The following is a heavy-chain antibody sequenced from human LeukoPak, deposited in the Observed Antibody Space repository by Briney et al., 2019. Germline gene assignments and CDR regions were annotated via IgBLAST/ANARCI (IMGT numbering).Heavy chain of an antibody. Sequence: SETLSLTCAVSGGSISTSNYYWGWIRQPPGKGLEWIGSIYYSGSTYYNPSLKSRVTISVDTSKNQFSLKLSSVTAADTAVYYCARDVGGGFDYWGQGTLVTVSS. CDR3: ARDVGGGFDY. J-gene: IGHJ4*02. D-gene: IGHD3-10*01. CDR2: IYYSGST. V-gene: IGHV4-39*07. CDR1: GGSISTSNYY.